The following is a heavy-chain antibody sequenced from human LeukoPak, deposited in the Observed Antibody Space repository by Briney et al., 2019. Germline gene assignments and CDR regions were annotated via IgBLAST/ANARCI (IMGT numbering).Heavy chain of an antibody. Sequence: PGGSLRLSCAASGFTFSSYSMNWVRQAPGKGLEWISYISSTSSTIYYADSVKGRFTISRDNAKNSLYLQMNSLIAEDTAVYYCARTRRYDSEGYWGQGTLVTVSS. CDR3: ARTRRYDSEGY. J-gene: IGHJ4*02. D-gene: IGHD3-22*01. CDR1: GFTFSSYS. CDR2: ISSTSSTI. V-gene: IGHV3-48*04.